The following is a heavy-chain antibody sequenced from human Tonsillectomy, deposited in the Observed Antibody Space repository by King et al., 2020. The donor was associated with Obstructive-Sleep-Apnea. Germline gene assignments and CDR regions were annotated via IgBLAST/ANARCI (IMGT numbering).Heavy chain of an antibody. V-gene: IGHV3-9*01. Sequence: VQLGESGGGLVQPGRSLRLSCAASGFTFDDYAMHWVRQAPGKGLEWVSGITWNSGSIGYADSVKGRFTISRDNAKNSLYLQMNSLRAEDTALYYCAKDLTASSSWGNFDYWGQGTLVTVSS. CDR1: GFTFDDYA. J-gene: IGHJ4*02. CDR3: AKDLTASSSWGNFDY. CDR2: ITWNSGSI. D-gene: IGHD6-13*01.